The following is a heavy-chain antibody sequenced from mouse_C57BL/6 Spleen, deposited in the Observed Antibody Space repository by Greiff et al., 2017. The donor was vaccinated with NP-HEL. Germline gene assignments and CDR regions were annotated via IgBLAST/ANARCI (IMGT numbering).Heavy chain of an antibody. CDR3: ARSWLEGY. J-gene: IGHJ2*01. V-gene: IGHV1-82*01. CDR1: GYAFSSSW. Sequence: QVQLQQSGPELVKPGASVKISCKASGYAFSSSWMNWVKQGPGKGLEWIGRIYPGDGDTNYNGKFKGKATLTADKSSSTAYMQLSSLTSEDSAVYFCARSWLEGYWGQGTTLTVSS. D-gene: IGHD2-2*01. CDR2: IYPGDGDT.